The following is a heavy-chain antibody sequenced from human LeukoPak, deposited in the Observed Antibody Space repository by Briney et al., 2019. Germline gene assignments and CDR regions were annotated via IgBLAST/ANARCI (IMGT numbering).Heavy chain of an antibody. V-gene: IGHV4-34*01. CDR1: GGSFSGYY. CDR2: INHSGST. J-gene: IGHJ3*02. CDR3: ARRHGGYDGFDI. Sequence: SETLSLTCAVYGGSFSGYYWSWIRQPPGKGLEWIGEINHSGSTNYNPSLKSRVTISVDTSKNQFSLKLSSVTAADTAVYYCARRHGGYDGFDIWGQGTMVTVSS. D-gene: IGHD1-1*01.